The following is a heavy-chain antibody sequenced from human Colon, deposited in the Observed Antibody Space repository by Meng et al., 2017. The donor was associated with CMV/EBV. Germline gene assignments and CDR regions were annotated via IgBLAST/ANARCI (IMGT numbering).Heavy chain of an antibody. Sequence: QWQLREAGAGVGTPGASVEVFCKASGYNFIGYYSHWVRQAPGQGLEWMGWMDPTTGRTDYAQKFQGTVTMTRDTSISTAYLELSRLTSDDTAVYYCASHSSYVWGSHHWGQGTLVTVSS. CDR2: MDPTTGRT. D-gene: IGHD3-16*01. J-gene: IGHJ1*01. V-gene: IGHV1-2*02. CDR3: ASHSSYVWGSHH. CDR1: GYNFIGYY.